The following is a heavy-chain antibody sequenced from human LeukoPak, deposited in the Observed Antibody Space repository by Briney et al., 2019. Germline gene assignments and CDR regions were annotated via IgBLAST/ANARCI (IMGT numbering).Heavy chain of an antibody. D-gene: IGHD3-9*01. CDR1: GYTFTSYY. V-gene: IGHV1-46*01. J-gene: IGHJ4*02. CDR3: ARELNYDILTGYYNVIGGIDY. CDR2: LNPSGGST. Sequence: ASVKVSCKASGYTFTSYYMHWVRQAPGQGLEWMGILNPSGGSTSYAQKFQGRVTMTRDTSTSTVYMELSSLRSEDTAVYYCARELNYDILTGYYNVIGGIDYWGQGTLVTVSS.